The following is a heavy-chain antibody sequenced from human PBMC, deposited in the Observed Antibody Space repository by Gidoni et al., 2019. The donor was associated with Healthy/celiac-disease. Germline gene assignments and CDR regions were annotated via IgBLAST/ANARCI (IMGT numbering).Heavy chain of an antibody. D-gene: IGHD6-19*01. CDR2: IYYSGST. CDR1: GGSISSSSYY. J-gene: IGHJ4*02. CDR3: ARTYSSGWYVFPYYFDY. V-gene: IGHV4-39*01. Sequence: QLQLQESGPGLVKPSETLSLTCTVSGGSISSSSYYWGWIRQPPGKGLEWIGRIYYSGSTYYNPSLKSRVTISVDTSKNQFSLKLSSVTAADTAVYYCARTYSSGWYVFPYYFDYWGQGTLVTVSS.